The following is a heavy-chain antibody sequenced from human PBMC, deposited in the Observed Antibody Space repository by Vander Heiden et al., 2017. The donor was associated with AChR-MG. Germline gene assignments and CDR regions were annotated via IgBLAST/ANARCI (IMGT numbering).Heavy chain of an antibody. CDR2: IHYTGNT. J-gene: IGHJ4*02. V-gene: IGHV4-59*08. Sequence: QVQLQESGPGLVKPSETLSLTCTVPGGSLTGYYWSWIRQPPEKGLEWIAWIHYTGNTYHNPSLMSRVTVSVDTSKNQFSLSLTSLTAADTAIYYCARHCGSGSYPLDYWGQGALVTVSA. CDR1: GGSLTGYY. CDR3: ARHCGSGSYPLDY. D-gene: IGHD3-16*01.